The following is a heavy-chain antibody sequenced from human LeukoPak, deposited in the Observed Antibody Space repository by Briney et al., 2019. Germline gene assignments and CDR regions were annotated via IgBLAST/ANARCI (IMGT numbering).Heavy chain of an antibody. V-gene: IGHV1-2*02. D-gene: IGHD2-21*01. CDR2: INPNSGGT. Sequence: ASVKVSCKASGYTFTGYYMHWVRQAPGQGLEWMGWINPNSGGTNYAQKFQGRVTMTEDTSTDTAYMELSSLRSEDTAVYYCATVPFPRGAFDIWGQGTMVTVSS. CDR3: ATVPFPRGAFDI. J-gene: IGHJ3*02. CDR1: GYTFTGYY.